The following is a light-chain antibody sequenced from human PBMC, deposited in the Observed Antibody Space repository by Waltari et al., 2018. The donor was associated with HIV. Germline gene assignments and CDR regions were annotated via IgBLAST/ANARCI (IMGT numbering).Light chain of an antibody. V-gene: IGLV1-44*01. J-gene: IGLJ2*01. Sequence: QSVLTQPPSASGTPGPRVTIPCSRSSPNIRSNTVNWYQQLPGTAPRLLIYSNNQRPSGVPDRFSGSKSGTSASLAISGLQSEDEADYYCAAWDDSLSGLVVFGGGTKLTVL. CDR1: SPNIRSNT. CDR3: AAWDDSLSGLVV. CDR2: SNN.